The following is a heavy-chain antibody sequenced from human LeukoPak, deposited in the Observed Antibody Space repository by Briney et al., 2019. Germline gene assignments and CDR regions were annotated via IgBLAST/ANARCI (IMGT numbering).Heavy chain of an antibody. CDR2: IIPIFGTA. V-gene: IGHV1-69*05. CDR1: GGTFSSYA. D-gene: IGHD3-9*01. Sequence: SVKVSCKASGGTFSSYAISWVRQAPGQGLEWMGRIIPIFGTANYAQKFQGRVTITTDESTSTAHMELSSLRSEDTAVYYCARDVGGRYFEGPLYYYYYMDVWGKGTTVTVSS. CDR3: ARDVGGRYFEGPLYYYYYMDV. J-gene: IGHJ6*03.